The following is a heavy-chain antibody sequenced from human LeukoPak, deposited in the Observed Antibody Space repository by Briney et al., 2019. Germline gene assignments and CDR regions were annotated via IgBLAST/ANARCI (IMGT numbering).Heavy chain of an antibody. D-gene: IGHD5-24*01. CDR1: GGSISSLDYY. J-gene: IGHJ4*02. V-gene: IGHV4-39*07. CDR3: ARVGYNQGY. Sequence: SETLSLTCTVSGGSISSLDYYWGWIRQPPGKGLGWIGEINHSGSTNYNPSLKSRVTISVDTSKNQFSLKLSSVTAADTAVYYCARVGYNQGYWGQGTLVTVSS. CDR2: INHSGST.